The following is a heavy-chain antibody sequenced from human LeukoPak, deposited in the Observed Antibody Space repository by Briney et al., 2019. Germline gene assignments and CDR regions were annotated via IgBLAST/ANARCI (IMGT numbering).Heavy chain of an antibody. CDR2: ISADGGST. CDR1: GLNFDDSA. J-gene: IGHJ4*02. CDR3: AKESGKFDY. V-gene: IGHV3-43*02. Sequence: GGSLRLSCVASGLNFDDSAMHWVRHAPGKGLEGVSLISADGGSTFSADSVKGRFSISRDNSKNSLYLQMNSLRSEDTAMYYCAKESGKFDYWGQGTLVAVSS.